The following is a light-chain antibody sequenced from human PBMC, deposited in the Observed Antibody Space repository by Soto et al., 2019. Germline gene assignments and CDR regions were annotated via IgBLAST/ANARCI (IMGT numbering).Light chain of an antibody. CDR2: DVS. V-gene: IGLV2-14*01. CDR3: SSYTSSSTLYV. CDR1: SSDVGGYNY. Sequence: QSILTQPAFVSGSPGQSLTISCTGTSSDVGGYNYVSWYQQHPGKAPKLMIYDVSNRPSGVSNRFSGSKSGNTASLTISGLQAEDEADYYCSSYTSSSTLYVFGTGTKLTVL. J-gene: IGLJ1*01.